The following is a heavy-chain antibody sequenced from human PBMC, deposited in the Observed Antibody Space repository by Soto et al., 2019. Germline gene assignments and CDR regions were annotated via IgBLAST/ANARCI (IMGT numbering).Heavy chain of an antibody. V-gene: IGHV1-2*04. Sequence: QVQLVQSGAEVKKPGASVKVSCKASGYTFTGYYMHWVRQAPGQGLEWMGWINPNSGGTNYAQKFQGWVTMTRETSISTAYMELSRLRSDETAVYYCARLHPYDSSVCYYFDYWGQGTLVTVSS. CDR3: ARLHPYDSSVCYYFDY. J-gene: IGHJ4*02. CDR1: GYTFTGYY. CDR2: INPNSGGT. D-gene: IGHD3-22*01.